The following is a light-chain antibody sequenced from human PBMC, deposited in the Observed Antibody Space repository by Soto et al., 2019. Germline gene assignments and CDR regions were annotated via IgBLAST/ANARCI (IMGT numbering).Light chain of an antibody. CDR1: SSDIGGYNF. Sequence: QSALTQPASVSGSPGQSITIACTGTSSDIGGYNFVSWYQQHPGKAPKLLIYDVGDQPSGVSNRFSGSKSGNTASLTISGLQAEDEAHYYCNSYRTVSTYVFGTGTKVTVL. J-gene: IGLJ1*01. CDR2: DVG. CDR3: NSYRTVSTYV. V-gene: IGLV2-14*01.